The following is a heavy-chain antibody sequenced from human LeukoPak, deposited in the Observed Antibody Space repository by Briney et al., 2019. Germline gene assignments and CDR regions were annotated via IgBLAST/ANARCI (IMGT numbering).Heavy chain of an antibody. Sequence: SETLSLTCAVSGYSISSGYYWGWIRQPPGKGLEWIGSIYHSGSTYYNPSLKSRVTISVDTSKNQFSLKLSSVTAADTAGYYCARSLRFLEWSTSAAFDIWGQGTMVTVCS. D-gene: IGHD3-3*01. CDR1: GYSISSGYY. J-gene: IGHJ3*02. V-gene: IGHV4-38-2*01. CDR3: ARSLRFLEWSTSAAFDI. CDR2: IYHSGST.